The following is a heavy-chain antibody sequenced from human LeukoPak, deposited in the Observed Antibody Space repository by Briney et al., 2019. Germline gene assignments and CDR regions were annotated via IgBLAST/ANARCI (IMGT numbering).Heavy chain of an antibody. CDR1: GYTFTSYG. CDR2: IIPIFGTA. D-gene: IGHD6-13*01. J-gene: IGHJ3*02. Sequence: SVKVSCKASGYTFTSYGISWVRQAPGQGLEWMGGIIPIFGTANYAQKFQGRVTITADESTSTAYMELSSLRSEDTAVYYCARDSSSWYAFDIWGQGTMVTVSS. V-gene: IGHV1-69*13. CDR3: ARDSSSWYAFDI.